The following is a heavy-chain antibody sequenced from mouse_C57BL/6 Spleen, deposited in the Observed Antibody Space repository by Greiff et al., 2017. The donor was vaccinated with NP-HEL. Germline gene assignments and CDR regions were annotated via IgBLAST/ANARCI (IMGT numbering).Heavy chain of an antibody. Sequence: EVQLQESGPGLVKPSQSLSLTCSVTGYSITSGYYWNWIRQFPGNKLEWMGYISYDGSNNYNPSLKNRISITRDTSKNQFFLKLNSVTTEDTATYYCARVHDGYPQYYFDYWGQGTTLTVSS. V-gene: IGHV3-6*01. D-gene: IGHD2-3*01. CDR2: ISYDGSN. CDR1: GYSITSGYY. J-gene: IGHJ2*01. CDR3: ARVHDGYPQYYFDY.